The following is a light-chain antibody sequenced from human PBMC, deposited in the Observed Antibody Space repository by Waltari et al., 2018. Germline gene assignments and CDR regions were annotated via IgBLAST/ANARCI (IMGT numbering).Light chain of an antibody. CDR2: KDT. V-gene: IGLV3-25*03. CDR3: QSADTSGSWV. CDR1: ALPKHD. Sequence: SYELTQPPSLSVSPGQPARITCSGAALPKHDAQWYQQKPGQVPVLVMYKDTKRPSGIPERFSGSTSGTTVTLTIGGVQAEDEADYYCQSADTSGSWVFGGGTKLTVL. J-gene: IGLJ3*02.